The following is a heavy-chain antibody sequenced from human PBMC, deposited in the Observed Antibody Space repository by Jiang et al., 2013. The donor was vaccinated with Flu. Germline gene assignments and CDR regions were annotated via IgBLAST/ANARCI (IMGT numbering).Heavy chain of an antibody. J-gene: IGHJ5*02. Sequence: LVQPGGSLRLSCAASGFTFSNYAMHWVRQAPGKGLEYVSAISSNGGNTYYANSVKGGFIISRDNSKNTLYLQMGSLRAEDMAVYYCARGPHYDFWRSWFDPWGQGTLVTVSS. D-gene: IGHD3-3*01. CDR2: ISSNGGNT. CDR1: GFTFSNYA. CDR3: ARGPHYDFWRSWFDP. V-gene: IGHV3-64*01.